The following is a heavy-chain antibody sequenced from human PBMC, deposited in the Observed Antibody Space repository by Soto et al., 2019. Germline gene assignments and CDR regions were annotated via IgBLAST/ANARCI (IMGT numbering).Heavy chain of an antibody. J-gene: IGHJ6*02. V-gene: IGHV3-33*01. CDR2: IWYDGSNK. D-gene: IGHD1-26*01. CDR1: GFTFSSYG. CDR3: ARSGYSGSIRGMDV. Sequence: QVQLVESGGGVVQPGRSLRLSCAASGFTFSSYGMHWVRQAPGKGLEWVAVIWYDGSNKYYADSVKGRFTISRDNSKNTLYLQMNSLRAADTAVYYCARSGYSGSIRGMDVWGQGTTVTVSS.